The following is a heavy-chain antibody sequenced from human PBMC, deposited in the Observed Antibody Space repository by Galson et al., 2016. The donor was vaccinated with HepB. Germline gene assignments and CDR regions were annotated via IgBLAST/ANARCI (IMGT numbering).Heavy chain of an antibody. D-gene: IGHD6-19*01. CDR3: ARFTQEWLDRVYYFDY. CDR2: ISGDGGST. CDR1: GFTSGRYA. V-gene: IGHV3-23*01. Sequence: SLRLSCAASGFTSGRYAMSWVRQAPGKGLEWVSAISGDGGSTYYAGSVQGRFTSSRDRSTNTMYLQMNSLRTDDTAVYYCARFTQEWLDRVYYFDYWGQGTLVTGSS. J-gene: IGHJ4*02.